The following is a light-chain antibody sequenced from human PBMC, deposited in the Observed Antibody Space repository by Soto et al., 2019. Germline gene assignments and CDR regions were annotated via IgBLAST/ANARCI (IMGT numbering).Light chain of an antibody. CDR3: QQYGSSPPLT. J-gene: IGKJ4*01. CDR1: QSVSSSY. Sequence: EFVLTQSPGTLSLSPGERATLSCRASQSVSSSYLAWYQQKPGQAPRILIYGASTRATGIPDRFSGSGSGTDFTLTISRLEPEDFALYYCQQYGSSPPLTFSGGTKVEIK. V-gene: IGKV3-20*01. CDR2: GAS.